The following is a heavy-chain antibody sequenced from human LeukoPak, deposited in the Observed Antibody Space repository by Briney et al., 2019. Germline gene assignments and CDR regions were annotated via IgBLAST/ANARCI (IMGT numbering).Heavy chain of an antibody. CDR2: IYYSGST. Sequence: PSETLSLTCTVSGGSISSSSYHWGWIRQPPGKGLEWIGSIYYSGSTYYNPSLKSRVTISVDTSKNQFSLKLSSVTAADTAVYYCARVAPGYYYYMDVWDKGTTVTVSS. V-gene: IGHV4-39*07. J-gene: IGHJ6*03. CDR3: ARVAPGYYYYMDV. CDR1: GGSISSSSYH.